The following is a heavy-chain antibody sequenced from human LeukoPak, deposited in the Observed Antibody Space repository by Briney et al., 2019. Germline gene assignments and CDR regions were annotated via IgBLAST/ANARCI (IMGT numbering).Heavy chain of an antibody. CDR2: ISGSGGST. Sequence: PGGSLRLSCAASGFSFSSYAMSWVRQAPGKGLEWVSAISGSGGSTYYADSVKGRFTISRDNSKNTLYLQMNSLRAEDTAVYYCAKDSDTYYDFWSGYLDPDYWGQGTLVTVSS. V-gene: IGHV3-23*01. CDR3: AKDSDTYYDFWSGYLDPDY. CDR1: GFSFSSYA. D-gene: IGHD3-3*01. J-gene: IGHJ4*02.